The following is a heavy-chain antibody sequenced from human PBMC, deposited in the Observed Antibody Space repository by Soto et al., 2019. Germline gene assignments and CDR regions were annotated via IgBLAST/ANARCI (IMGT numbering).Heavy chain of an antibody. CDR2: IFYTGTA. V-gene: IGHV4-31*03. CDR1: GGSINTGGYY. J-gene: IGHJ5*02. CDR3: ARRLDDTPETFFNWFDP. Sequence: QVQLRESGPGLVKPSQTLSLTCTVSGGSINTGGYYWGWIRHLPGEGLEWIGHIFYTGTAYYNPSLRSRVTVSIDTSANQFSLHMYSVTAADTAMYYCARRLDDTPETFFNWFDPWGQGILVTVSS. D-gene: IGHD2-15*01.